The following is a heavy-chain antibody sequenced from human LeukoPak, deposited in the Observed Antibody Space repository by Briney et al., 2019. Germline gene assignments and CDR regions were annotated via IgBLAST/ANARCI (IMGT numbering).Heavy chain of an antibody. V-gene: IGHV3-21*01. Sequence: GGSLRLSCAASGFTFSSYSMNWVRQAPGKGLEWVSSISSSSSYIYYADSVKGRFTISRDNAKNSLYLQMNSLRAEDSAVYYCARDLSYYGSGSYTYYYGMDVWGQGTTVTVSS. CDR2: ISSSSSYI. CDR1: GFTFSSYS. D-gene: IGHD3-10*01. CDR3: ARDLSYYGSGSYTYYYGMDV. J-gene: IGHJ6*02.